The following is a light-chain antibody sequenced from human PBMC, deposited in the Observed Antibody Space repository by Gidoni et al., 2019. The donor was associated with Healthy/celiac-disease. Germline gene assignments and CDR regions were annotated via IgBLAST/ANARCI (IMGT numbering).Light chain of an antibody. Sequence: DIQMTQSPSSLSASVGDRVTITCRASQSISSYLNWYQQKPGKAPKLLIYAASSLQSGVPSRFRGSGSGTDFTLTISRLQPEDFATYYCQQSYSTPLPFGGGTKVEIK. CDR3: QQSYSTPLP. CDR2: AAS. J-gene: IGKJ4*01. V-gene: IGKV1-39*01. CDR1: QSISSY.